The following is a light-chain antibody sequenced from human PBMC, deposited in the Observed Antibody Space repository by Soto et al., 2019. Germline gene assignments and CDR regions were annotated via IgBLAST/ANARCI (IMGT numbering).Light chain of an antibody. CDR1: QSIHTS. Sequence: VLTQSPATLSLSPGERATLSCRASQSIHTSLAWYQQKPGQPPRLVVYDSTLRANGVPDRFGGSRSGTEFTLTINNLEPEDFAVYYCQQRNVWPPYTFGQGTKVDIK. CDR3: QQRNVWPPYT. V-gene: IGKV3-11*01. J-gene: IGKJ2*01. CDR2: DST.